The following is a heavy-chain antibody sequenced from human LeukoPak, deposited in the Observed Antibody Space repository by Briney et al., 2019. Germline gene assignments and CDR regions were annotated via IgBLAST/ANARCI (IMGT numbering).Heavy chain of an antibody. CDR2: IRYDGSNK. CDR1: GFSFSSYG. Sequence: PGGSLRLSCAVSGFSFSSYGIHWVRQAPGKGLEWVAFIRYDGSNKYYADSVKGRFTISRDNSKNTLYLQMNSLRAEDTAVYYCAKDYYVWGSYRGRAETFDYWGQGTLVTVSS. CDR3: AKDYYVWGSYRGRAETFDY. V-gene: IGHV3-30*02. D-gene: IGHD3-16*02. J-gene: IGHJ4*02.